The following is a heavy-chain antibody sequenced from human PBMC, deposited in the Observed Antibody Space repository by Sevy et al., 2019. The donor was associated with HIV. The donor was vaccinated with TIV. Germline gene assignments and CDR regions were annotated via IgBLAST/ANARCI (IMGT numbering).Heavy chain of an antibody. CDR3: VRDGLASATDFDY. CDR2: IKEDGSDK. V-gene: IGHV3-7*01. Sequence: GGSLRLSCEVSGFTFSNYWMTWVRQAPGKGLELVANIKEDGSDKYYGDSVKGRFSISRDNAKNSLYLEMNSLRAEDTAVYYCVRDGLASATDFDYWGQGTLVTVSS. CDR1: GFTFSNYW. J-gene: IGHJ4*02. D-gene: IGHD2-15*01.